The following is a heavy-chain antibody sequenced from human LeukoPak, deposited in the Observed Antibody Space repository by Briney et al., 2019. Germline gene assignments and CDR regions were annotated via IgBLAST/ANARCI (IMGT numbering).Heavy chain of an antibody. Sequence: GGSLRLSCAASGFTFSSYSMNWVRQAPGKGLEWVSYISSSSSTIYYADSVKGRFTISRDNAKNSLYLQMNSLRAEDTAVYYCARVDILTGYSHLAFDIWGQGTMVTVSS. J-gene: IGHJ3*02. CDR3: ARVDILTGYSHLAFDI. CDR2: ISSSSSTI. D-gene: IGHD3-9*01. CDR1: GFTFSSYS. V-gene: IGHV3-48*01.